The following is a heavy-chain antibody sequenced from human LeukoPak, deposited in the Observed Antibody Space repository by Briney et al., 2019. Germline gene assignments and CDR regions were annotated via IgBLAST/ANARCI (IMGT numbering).Heavy chain of an antibody. D-gene: IGHD3-10*01. V-gene: IGHV4-34*01. J-gene: IGHJ3*02. CDR1: DESFSGYY. CDR3: ARGNRPYGEHEAFDI. Sequence: TSETLSLTCAVYDESFSGYYCSWIRQSPRKGLEWIGEIDHSGSTNYNPSLQSRVTISVDTSKNQFSLKVSSVSAADTAAYYCARGNRPYGEHEAFDIWGHGTTVTVSP. CDR2: IDHSGST.